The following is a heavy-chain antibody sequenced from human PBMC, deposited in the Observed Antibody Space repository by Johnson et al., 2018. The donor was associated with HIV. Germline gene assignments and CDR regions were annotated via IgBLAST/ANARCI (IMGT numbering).Heavy chain of an antibody. Sequence: VQLVESGGGLVQPGGSLRLSCAASGFTFSSYWMSWVRQAPGKGLEWVANINQDGSEKYDLDSEKGRFTISRDNAENSLYLQMNSLRAEDTAVYYCALDPRIVGSHGEAFDIWGQGTVVTVSS. CDR3: ALDPRIVGSHGEAFDI. J-gene: IGHJ3*02. D-gene: IGHD1-26*01. CDR1: GFTFSSYW. CDR2: INQDGSEK. V-gene: IGHV3-7*05.